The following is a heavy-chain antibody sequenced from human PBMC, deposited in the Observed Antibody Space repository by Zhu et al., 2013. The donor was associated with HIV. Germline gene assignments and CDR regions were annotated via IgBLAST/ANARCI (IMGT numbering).Heavy chain of an antibody. CDR1: GGTFSSYA. V-gene: IGHV1-69*06. D-gene: IGHD5-12*01. CDR3: ARGVPAKPLEMATNSDY. CDR2: IIPIFGTA. Sequence: QVQLVQSGAEVKKPGSSVKVSCKASGGTFSSYAISWVRQAPGQGLEWMGGIIPIFGTANYAQKFQGRVTITADKSTSTAYMELSSLRSEDTAVYYCARGVPAKPLEMATNSDYWGRGNPSVTVSS. J-gene: IGHJ4*02.